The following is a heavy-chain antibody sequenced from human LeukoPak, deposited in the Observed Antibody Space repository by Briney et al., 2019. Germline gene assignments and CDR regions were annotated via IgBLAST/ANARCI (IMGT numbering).Heavy chain of an antibody. CDR1: GVSISSSNYY. CDR3: AKSDGSGLIGS. CDR2: IYSSGST. D-gene: IGHD2-21*02. V-gene: IGHV4-39*01. Sequence: PSETLSLTCIVSGVSISSSNYYWGWVRQPPGKGLEWIGNIYSSGSTYYNSSLKSRVTISIDTSNNQVSLKMSSMTAADTAVYYCAKSDGSGLIGSWGQGTLVTVSS. J-gene: IGHJ5*01.